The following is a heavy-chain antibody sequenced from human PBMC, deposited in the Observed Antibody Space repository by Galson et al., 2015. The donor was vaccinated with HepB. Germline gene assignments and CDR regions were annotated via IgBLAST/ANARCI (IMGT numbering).Heavy chain of an antibody. D-gene: IGHD6-19*01. CDR1: GGSFSGYY. Sequence: SETLSLTCGVYGGSFSGYYWTWFRQPPGKGLEWIGEIDHSESTNYNPSLKSRVTISVDTSKNQFSLKLTSVTAADTAVYYCVRGEYSSGWYQRWGQGTLVTVSS. V-gene: IGHV4-34*01. CDR2: IDHSEST. CDR3: VRGEYSSGWYQR. J-gene: IGHJ4*02.